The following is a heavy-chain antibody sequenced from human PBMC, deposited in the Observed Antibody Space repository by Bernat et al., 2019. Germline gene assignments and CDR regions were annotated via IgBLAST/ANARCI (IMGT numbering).Heavy chain of an antibody. CDR1: GFIFSNYG. D-gene: IGHD3-22*01. CDR2: IWYDGSNK. Sequence: QVHLVESGGGVVQPGRSLRLSCVASGFIFSNYGIHWVRQAPGKGLEWVAVIWYDGSNKYYAESVKGRFTISRDNSQNMLYLDMDSLRADDTAVYYCARGKYYASSGDYYGTFDYWGQGTLVIVSS. V-gene: IGHV3-33*01. CDR3: ARGKYYASSGDYYGTFDY. J-gene: IGHJ4*02.